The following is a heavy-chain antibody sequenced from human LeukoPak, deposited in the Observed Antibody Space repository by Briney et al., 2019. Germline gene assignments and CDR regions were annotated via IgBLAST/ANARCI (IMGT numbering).Heavy chain of an antibody. J-gene: IGHJ3*02. D-gene: IGHD5-18*01. CDR2: IWYDGSNK. V-gene: IGHV3-33*01. Sequence: GGSLRLSCAASGFTFSSYGMHWVRQAPGKGLEWVAAIWYDGSNKYYADSVKGRFTISRDNSKNTLYLQMNSLRAEDTAVYYCARPQGPYSYGPNDAFDIWGQGTMVTVSS. CDR3: ARPQGPYSYGPNDAFDI. CDR1: GFTFSSYG.